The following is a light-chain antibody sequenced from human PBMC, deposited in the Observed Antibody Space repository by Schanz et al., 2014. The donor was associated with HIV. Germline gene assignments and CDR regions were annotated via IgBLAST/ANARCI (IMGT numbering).Light chain of an antibody. Sequence: QSALTQPASVSGSPGQSITIPCTGTYSDIGAYLYVSWYQQHPGRAPKLMIYDVSKRPSGVPDRFSGSKSGNTASLTISGLQAEDEADYYCCSYAGSSDVVFGGGTKLTVL. J-gene: IGLJ2*01. CDR3: CSYAGSSDVV. CDR2: DVS. CDR1: YSDIGAYLY. V-gene: IGLV2-14*01.